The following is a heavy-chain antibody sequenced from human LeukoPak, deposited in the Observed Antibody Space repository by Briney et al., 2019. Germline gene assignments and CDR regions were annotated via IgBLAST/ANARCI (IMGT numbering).Heavy chain of an antibody. CDR2: INHSGST. CDR3: ARHDDYVWGSYRYTYYFDY. D-gene: IGHD3-16*02. CDR1: GGSFSGYY. J-gene: IGHJ4*02. V-gene: IGHV4-34*01. Sequence: SETLSLTCAVYGGSFSGYYWSWIRQPPGKGLEWIGEINHSGSTNYNPSLKSRVSISVDTSKNQFSLKLSSVTAADTAVYYCARHDDYVWGSYRYTYYFDYWGQGTLVTVSS.